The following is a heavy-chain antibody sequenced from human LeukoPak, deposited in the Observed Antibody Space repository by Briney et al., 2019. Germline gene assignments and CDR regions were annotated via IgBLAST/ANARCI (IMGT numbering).Heavy chain of an antibody. D-gene: IGHD2-15*01. CDR1: GFTFSSYV. CDR3: AKGYCSGGSCHAGY. Sequence: GGSLRLSCAASGFTFSSYVMHWVRPAPGKGLEWVAVIWYDGSNKYYADSVKGRFTNSRDNSKNTLYLQMNGLRAEDTAVYYCAKGYCSGGSCHAGYWGQGTLVTVSS. J-gene: IGHJ4*02. CDR2: IWYDGSNK. V-gene: IGHV3-33*06.